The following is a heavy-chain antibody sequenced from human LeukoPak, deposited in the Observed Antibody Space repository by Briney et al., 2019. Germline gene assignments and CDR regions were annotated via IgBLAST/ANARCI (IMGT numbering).Heavy chain of an antibody. D-gene: IGHD3-3*01. Sequence: PSETLSLTCTVSGGSISPYYWSWIRQPPGKGLEWIGRIYTSGSTNYNPSLKSRVTISVDTSKNQFSLKLSSVTAADTAVYYCARAYDFWSGYYTGYYFDYWGQGTLVTVSS. CDR2: IYTSGST. CDR3: ARAYDFWSGYYTGYYFDY. CDR1: GGSISPYY. V-gene: IGHV4-4*07. J-gene: IGHJ4*02.